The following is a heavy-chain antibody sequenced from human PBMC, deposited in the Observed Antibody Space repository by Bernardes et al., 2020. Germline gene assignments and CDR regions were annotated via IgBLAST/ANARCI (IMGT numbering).Heavy chain of an antibody. Sequence: SGPTLVKPTQTLTLTCPFSGFSLSPSGMCVSWIRQPPGKALEWLALIDWDDDKYYSTSLKTRLTISKDTSKNQVVLTMTNMDPVDTATYYCARYYGDALYYYGMDVWGQGTTVTVSS. D-gene: IGHD4-17*01. V-gene: IGHV2-70*01. J-gene: IGHJ6*02. CDR1: GFSLSPSGMC. CDR3: ARYYGDALYYYGMDV. CDR2: IDWDDDK.